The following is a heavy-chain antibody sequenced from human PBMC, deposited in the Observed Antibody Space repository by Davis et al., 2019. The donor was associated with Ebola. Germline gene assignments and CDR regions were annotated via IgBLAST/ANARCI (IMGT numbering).Heavy chain of an antibody. CDR2: ISAYNGNT. D-gene: IGHD6-6*01. V-gene: IGHV1-18*01. CDR3: ARDLTSYSSSSHY. CDR1: GYSFTDDG. Sequence: AASVKVSCKASGYSFTDDGISWVRQAPGQGLEWMGWISAYNGNTNYAQKLQGRVTMTTDTSTSTAYMELRSLRSDDTAVYYCARDLTSYSSSSHYWGQGTLVTVSS. J-gene: IGHJ4*02.